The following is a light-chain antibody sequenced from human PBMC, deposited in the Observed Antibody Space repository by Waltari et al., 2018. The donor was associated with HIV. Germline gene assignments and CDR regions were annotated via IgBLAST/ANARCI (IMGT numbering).Light chain of an antibody. CDR1: APTIRSHP. Sequence: QSVLTQPPSTSGTPGQRVTISLSGGAPTIRSHPVHWSQVFPVTAPKILSYISNQVSTGVPDRFSASKSGTSASLTISGLQSEDEAHYYCATWDDSGDGPMVFGRGTKLTVL. V-gene: IGLV1-44*01. CDR3: ATWDDSGDGPMV. J-gene: IGLJ2*01. CDR2: ISN.